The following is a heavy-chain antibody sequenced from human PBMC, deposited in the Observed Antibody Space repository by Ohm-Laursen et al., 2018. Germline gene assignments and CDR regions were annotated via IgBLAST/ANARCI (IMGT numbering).Heavy chain of an antibody. J-gene: IGHJ4*02. CDR3: AKAPMITFGGVIASYFDY. V-gene: IGHV3-9*01. D-gene: IGHD3-16*02. CDR2: ISWNSGRI. CDR1: GFTFDDHA. Sequence: SLRLSCAASGFTFDDHAMHWVRQAPGKGLEWVSVISWNSGRIAYADSVKGRFTISRDNAKNSLYLQMNSLRAEDTALYYCAKAPMITFGGVIASYFDYWGQGTLVTVSS.